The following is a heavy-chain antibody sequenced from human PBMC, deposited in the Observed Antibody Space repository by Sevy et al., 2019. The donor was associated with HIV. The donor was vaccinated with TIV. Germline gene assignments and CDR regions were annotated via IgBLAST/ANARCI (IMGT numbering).Heavy chain of an antibody. Sequence: EGSLRLSCAASGFTFSSYGMHWVRQAPGKGLEWVAVIWYDGSNKYYADSVKGRFTISRDNSKNTLYLQMNSLRAEDTAVYYCARGRRYCSSTSCSRYYYYGMDVWGQGTTVTVSS. V-gene: IGHV3-33*01. CDR3: ARGRRYCSSTSCSRYYYYGMDV. J-gene: IGHJ6*02. CDR2: IWYDGSNK. CDR1: GFTFSSYG. D-gene: IGHD2-2*01.